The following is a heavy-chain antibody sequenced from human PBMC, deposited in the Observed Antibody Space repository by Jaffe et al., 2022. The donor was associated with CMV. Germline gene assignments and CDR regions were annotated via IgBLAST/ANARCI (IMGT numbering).Heavy chain of an antibody. CDR1: GGSISSSSYY. D-gene: IGHD1-1*01. Sequence: QLQLQESGPGLVKPSETLSLTCTVSGGSISSSSYYWGWIRQPPGKGLEWIGSIYYSGSTYYNPSLKSRVTISVDTSKNQFSLKLSSVTAADTAVYYCARLPRRNWKQRVGFDPWGQGTLVTVSS. CDR3: ARLPRRNWKQRVGFDP. V-gene: IGHV4-39*01. J-gene: IGHJ5*02. CDR2: IYYSGST.